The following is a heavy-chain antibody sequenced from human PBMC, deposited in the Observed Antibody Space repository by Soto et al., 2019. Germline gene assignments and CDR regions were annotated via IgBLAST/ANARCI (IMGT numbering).Heavy chain of an antibody. CDR2: IYNDGSS. Sequence: EVQLVESGGGLVQPGGSLRLSCAASGFTVSINYMTWVRQAPGKGLQWVSVIYNDGSSYYADSVKGRFTFSRDNSKNTLYLQMNSLRAEDTAVYYCARAIRCSGGSCYQDYWGQGTLVTVSS. D-gene: IGHD2-15*01. J-gene: IGHJ4*02. CDR3: ARAIRCSGGSCYQDY. V-gene: IGHV3-66*01. CDR1: GFTVSINY.